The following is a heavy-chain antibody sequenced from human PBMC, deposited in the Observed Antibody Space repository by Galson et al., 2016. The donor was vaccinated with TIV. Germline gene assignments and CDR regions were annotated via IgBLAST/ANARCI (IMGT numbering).Heavy chain of an antibody. CDR2: VYPLDSEA. Sequence: QSGAEVKKAGESLRISCKGSGYTFTRYWIGWVRQMPGKGLEWIGIVYPLDSEAKYNPSFQGQVTISADKSISAAYLQWRSLKASDTAMYYCARLEGYDDSASDYWGQGTLVTVSS. J-gene: IGHJ4*02. CDR1: GYTFTRYW. CDR3: ARLEGYDDSASDY. V-gene: IGHV5-51*01. D-gene: IGHD3-22*01.